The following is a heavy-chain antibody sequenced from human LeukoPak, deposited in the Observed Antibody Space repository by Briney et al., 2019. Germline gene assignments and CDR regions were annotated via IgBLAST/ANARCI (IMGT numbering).Heavy chain of an antibody. CDR2: IYYSGNT. J-gene: IGHJ4*02. D-gene: IGHD3-3*01. Sequence: PSETLSLTCTVSGGSISSSSCYWGWVRQPPGKGLEWIGAIYYSGNTYYNPSLKSRVTISVDTSRNQFSLKLSSVTAADTAVYYCARHLALYDSAPQLGYWGQGTLITVSS. CDR3: ARHLALYDSAPQLGY. CDR1: GGSISSSSCY. V-gene: IGHV4-39*01.